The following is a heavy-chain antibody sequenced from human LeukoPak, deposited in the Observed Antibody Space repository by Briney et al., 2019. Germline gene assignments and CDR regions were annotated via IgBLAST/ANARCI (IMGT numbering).Heavy chain of an antibody. Sequence: SVKVSCKASGGTFSSYAISWVRQAPGQGLEWMGGIIPIFGTANYAQKFQGRVTITADESTSTAYMELSSLRYEDTAVYYCARGKLEDRGYFDSWGQGTLVTVSS. V-gene: IGHV1-69*13. CDR2: IIPIFGTA. CDR3: ARGKLEDRGYFDS. D-gene: IGHD1-1*01. J-gene: IGHJ4*02. CDR1: GGTFSSYA.